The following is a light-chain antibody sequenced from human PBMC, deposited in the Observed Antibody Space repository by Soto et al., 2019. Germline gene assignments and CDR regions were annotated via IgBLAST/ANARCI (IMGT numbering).Light chain of an antibody. V-gene: IGKV1-39*01. Sequence: DIQMTQSPSSLSASVGDRVTITCRASQSIDNYLSWYQQIPGKAPKLLIYAASNLQRGVPSRFSGSGSGTEFTLTISSLQPDDSATYYCQQYNTYSKTFGQGTKVDI. CDR2: AAS. CDR3: QQYNTYSKT. J-gene: IGKJ1*01. CDR1: QSIDNY.